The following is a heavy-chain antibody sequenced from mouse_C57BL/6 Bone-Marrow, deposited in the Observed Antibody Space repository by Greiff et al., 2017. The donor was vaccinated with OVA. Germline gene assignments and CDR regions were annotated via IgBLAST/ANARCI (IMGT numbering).Heavy chain of an antibody. CDR1: GYTFTSYW. J-gene: IGHJ2*01. CDR2: IHPNSGST. D-gene: IGHD2-1*01. Sequence: VQLQQSGAELVKPGASVKLSCKASGYTFTSYWMHWVKQRPGQGLEWIGMIHPNSGSTNYNEKFKSKATLTVDKSSSTAYMQLSSLTSEDSAVYYCARPDSLYYGNLYYFDYWGQGTTLTVSS. CDR3: ARPDSLYYGNLYYFDY. V-gene: IGHV1-64*01.